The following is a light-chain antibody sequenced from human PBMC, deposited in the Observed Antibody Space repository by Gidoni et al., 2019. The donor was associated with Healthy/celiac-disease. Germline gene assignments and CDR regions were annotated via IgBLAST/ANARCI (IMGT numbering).Light chain of an antibody. Sequence: QSVLTHPPSVSGAPGQLVTISCTGSSSNIGAGYDVHWYQQLPGTAPKLLSYGNSNRPSGVPDRFSGSKSGNSASLAITGLQDEDEADYYCQSYDSSLSGYVFGTGTKVTVL. CDR1: SSNIGAGYD. J-gene: IGLJ1*01. CDR3: QSYDSSLSGYV. CDR2: GNS. V-gene: IGLV1-40*01.